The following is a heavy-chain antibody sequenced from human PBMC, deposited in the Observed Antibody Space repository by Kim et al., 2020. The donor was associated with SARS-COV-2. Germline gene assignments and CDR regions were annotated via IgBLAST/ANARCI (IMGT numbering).Heavy chain of an antibody. V-gene: IGHV3-23*01. D-gene: IGHD6-6*01. Sequence: GGSLRLSCAASGFSFVDYAMGWVRQAPGKGLEWVSTINARRTTYYSDSVKGRFTISRDSSKNVVDFQMNSLRADDTAVYYFAKAIVSARFFDYWGQGTLV. CDR2: INARRTT. CDR1: GFSFVDYA. J-gene: IGHJ4*02. CDR3: AKAIVSARFFDY.